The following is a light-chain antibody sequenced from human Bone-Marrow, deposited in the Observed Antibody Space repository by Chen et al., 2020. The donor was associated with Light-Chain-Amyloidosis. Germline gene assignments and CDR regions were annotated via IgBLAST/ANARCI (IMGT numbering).Light chain of an antibody. CDR1: NIGSTS. CDR3: QVWDRSSGCPV. J-gene: IGLJ3*02. Sequence: SYVLTQPSSVSVAPGPTATIVCGGNNIGSTSVHWYQQTPGQAPLLFVYDDSDRPSGIPERLSGSNAGNTATLTISRVEAGDEADYYCQVWDRSSGCPVFGGGTKLTVL. CDR2: DDS. V-gene: IGLV3-21*02.